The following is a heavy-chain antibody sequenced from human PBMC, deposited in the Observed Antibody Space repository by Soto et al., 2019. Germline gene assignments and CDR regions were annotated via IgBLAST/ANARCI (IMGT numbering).Heavy chain of an antibody. V-gene: IGHV4-59*06. J-gene: IGHJ6*02. CDR2: MSYTGST. CDR1: GGSISSYY. CDR3: ARVYYYDSRGYPDSWDYGMHV. D-gene: IGHD3-22*01. Sequence: PSETLSLTCTVSGGSISSYYWSWIRHHPEKGLEWIGYMSYTGSTYYNPSLKSRVTISIDMSKNQFSLKLSSVTAADTAVYYCARVYYYDSRGYPDSWDYGMHVWGQGTTVTVSS.